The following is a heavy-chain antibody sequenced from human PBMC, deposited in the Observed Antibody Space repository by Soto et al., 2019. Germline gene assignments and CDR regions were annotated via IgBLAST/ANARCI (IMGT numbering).Heavy chain of an antibody. Sequence: ASVKVSCKASGYTFSTYALHWVRQAPGQGLEWMGWINGGNGHTRYSQKFKDRVTISRDTPASTAYMELSDLRSEDTAVYYCARGKGMEENYYYYGMDVWGQGTTVTVSS. CDR1: GYTFSTYA. J-gene: IGHJ6*02. D-gene: IGHD1-1*01. CDR3: ARGKGMEENYYYYGMDV. V-gene: IGHV1-3*01. CDR2: INGGNGHT.